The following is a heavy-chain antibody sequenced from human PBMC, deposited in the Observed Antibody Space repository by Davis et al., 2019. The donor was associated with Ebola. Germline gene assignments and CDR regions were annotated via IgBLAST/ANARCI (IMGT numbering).Heavy chain of an antibody. J-gene: IGHJ5*02. Sequence: PGGSLRLSCAASGFTFSSYAMHWVRQAPGKGLEWVAVISYDGSNKYYADSVKGRFTISRDNSKNTLYLQMNSLRAEDTAVYYCARAYCGGDCSNNWFDPWGQGTLVTVSS. CDR1: GFTFSSYA. V-gene: IGHV3-30-3*01. CDR2: ISYDGSNK. CDR3: ARAYCGGDCSNNWFDP. D-gene: IGHD2-21*02.